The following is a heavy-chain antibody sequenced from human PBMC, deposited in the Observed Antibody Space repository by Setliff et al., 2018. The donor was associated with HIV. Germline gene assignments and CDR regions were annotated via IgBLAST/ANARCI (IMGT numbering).Heavy chain of an antibody. Sequence: KPSETLSLTCTVSGYSISSGYYWGWIRQPPGEGLEWIGYFYYSGSTNYNPSLKGRVTISADTSENQLSLKLNSLTAADTAVYYCARIEGYAYGSNWFDPWGQGTLVTVSS. CDR2: FYYSGST. V-gene: IGHV4-38-2*02. CDR3: ARIEGYAYGSNWFDP. CDR1: GYSISSGYY. D-gene: IGHD3-16*01. J-gene: IGHJ5*02.